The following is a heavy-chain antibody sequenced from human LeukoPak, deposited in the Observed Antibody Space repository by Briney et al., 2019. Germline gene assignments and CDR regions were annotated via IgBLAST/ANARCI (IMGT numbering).Heavy chain of an antibody. CDR2: IDGTSSFI. Sequence: GGSLRLSCAASGFTFSPYGMNWVRLAPGKGLEWVSSIDGTSSFIYYAESVKGRFTISRDNDNDSLYLQMNSLRAEDTAMYYCERDRSGPRQDDWYFDLWGRGTLVTVSS. CDR3: ERDRSGPRQDDWYFDL. J-gene: IGHJ2*01. V-gene: IGHV3-21*01. CDR1: GFTFSPYG. D-gene: IGHD5-24*01.